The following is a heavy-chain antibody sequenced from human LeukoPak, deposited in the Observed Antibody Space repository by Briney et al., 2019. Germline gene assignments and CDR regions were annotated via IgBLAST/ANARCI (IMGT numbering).Heavy chain of an antibody. CDR3: ARDDVLDIGTDY. CDR2: IYSGGST. D-gene: IGHD2-15*01. CDR1: GFTVSSNY. V-gene: IGHV3-53*01. J-gene: IGHJ4*02. Sequence: GGSLRLSCAASGFTVSSNYMSWVRQAPGKGLECVSVIYSGGSTFYADSVKGRFTISRDNSKNTLYLQMNSLRAEDTALYYCARDDVLDIGTDYRGQGTLVTVSS.